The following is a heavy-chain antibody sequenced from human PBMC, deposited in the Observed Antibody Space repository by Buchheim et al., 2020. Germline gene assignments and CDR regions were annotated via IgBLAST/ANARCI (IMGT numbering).Heavy chain of an antibody. CDR1: GFSFSTYA. V-gene: IGHV3-23*01. CDR2: ISGGGGSI. Sequence: EVQLLESGGGLVEPGGSLRLSCAASGFSFSTYAMSWVRQAPGKGLEWVSTISGGGGSIYYADSVKGRFTISRDNAKNSLYLQMNSLRDEDTAVYYCASLLRTDYWGQGTL. D-gene: IGHD2/OR15-2a*01. J-gene: IGHJ4*02. CDR3: ASLLRTDY.